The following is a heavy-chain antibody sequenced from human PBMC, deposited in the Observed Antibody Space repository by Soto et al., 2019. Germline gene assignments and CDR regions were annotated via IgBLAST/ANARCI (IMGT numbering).Heavy chain of an antibody. CDR2: IYYSGST. V-gene: IGHV4-39*01. CDR1: GGSISSSSYY. Sequence: SETLSLTWAVSGGSISSSSYYWGWIRQPPGKGLEWIGSIYYSGSTYYNPSLKSRVTISVDTSKNQFSLKLSSVTAADTAVYYCARVDYGDYAYYYYYYMDVWGKGTTVTVSS. J-gene: IGHJ6*03. CDR3: ARVDYGDYAYYYYYYMDV. D-gene: IGHD4-17*01.